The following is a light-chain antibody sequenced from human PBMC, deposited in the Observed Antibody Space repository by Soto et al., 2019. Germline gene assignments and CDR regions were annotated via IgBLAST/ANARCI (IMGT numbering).Light chain of an antibody. CDR2: RNN. Sequence: QAVVTQPPSASGTPGQTVTISCSGSSTNIGTTDVYWYQHFPGTAPKLLVYRNNQRPSGVPDRFSGSKSGTSASLAISGLRSEDEGGYFCAAWDDSLSGPIFGGGTKVTVL. CDR1: STNIGTTD. J-gene: IGLJ2*01. CDR3: AAWDDSLSGPI. V-gene: IGLV1-47*01.